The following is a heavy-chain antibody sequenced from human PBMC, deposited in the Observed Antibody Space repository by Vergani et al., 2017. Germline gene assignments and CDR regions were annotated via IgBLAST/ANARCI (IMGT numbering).Heavy chain of an antibody. V-gene: IGHV3-30*18. CDR1: GFRFSDYG. CDR2: ISYDGDNT. D-gene: IGHD1-1*01. Sequence: HVQMVESGGGVVQPGRSLRLSCAVSGFRFSDYGMHWVRQAPGGGLEWVALISYDGDNTYYDDSLKGRFTISRDNSKNTLFLQMHSLRVEDTALYYLSKFPLNITTPDRGHFWGQGSLVTVSS. J-gene: IGHJ4*02. CDR3: SKFPLNITTPDRGHF.